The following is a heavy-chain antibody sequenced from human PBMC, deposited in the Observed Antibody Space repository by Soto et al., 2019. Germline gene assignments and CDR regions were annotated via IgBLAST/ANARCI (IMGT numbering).Heavy chain of an antibody. CDR2: ISGSGGST. V-gene: IGHV3-23*01. CDR1: GFTFSSYA. J-gene: IGHJ4*02. Sequence: PGGSLRLSCAASGFTFSSYAMSWVRQAPGKGLEWVSAISGSGGSTYYADSVKGRFTISRDNSKNTLYLQMNSLRAEDTAVYYCAKSDSIVLMVYAPYFDYWGQGTLVPVSS. D-gene: IGHD2-8*01. CDR3: AKSDSIVLMVYAPYFDY.